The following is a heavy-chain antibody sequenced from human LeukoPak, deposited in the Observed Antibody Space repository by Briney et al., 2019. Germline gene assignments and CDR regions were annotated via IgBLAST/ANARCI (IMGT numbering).Heavy chain of an antibody. CDR1: GYTFTSYY. V-gene: IGHV1-46*01. Sequence: ASVKVSCKASGYTFTSYYMHWVRQAPGQGLEWMGIINPSGGSTSYAQKFQGRVTMTEDTSTDTAYMELSSLRSEDTAVYYCATLNYYGSGSYYNYGMDVWGQGTTVTVSS. J-gene: IGHJ6*02. CDR2: INPSGGST. D-gene: IGHD3-10*01. CDR3: ATLNYYGSGSYYNYGMDV.